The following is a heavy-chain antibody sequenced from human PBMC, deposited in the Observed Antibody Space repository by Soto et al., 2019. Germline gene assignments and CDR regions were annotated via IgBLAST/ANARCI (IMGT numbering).Heavy chain of an antibody. CDR1: GFTFSTYG. J-gene: IGHJ6*02. CDR2: ISYDGTNK. CDR3: AKDLQSYGDYDYYCYGMDV. Sequence: QVQLVESGGGEVQPGRSLTISCAASGFTFSTYGMHWVRQTPGKGLEWVAVISYDGTNKFYEDSVKGRFTISRDNFKNTLTLRMNSLRADDTAVYSCAKDLQSYGDYDYYCYGMDVWGLGTRVTVSS. V-gene: IGHV3-30*18. D-gene: IGHD4-17*01.